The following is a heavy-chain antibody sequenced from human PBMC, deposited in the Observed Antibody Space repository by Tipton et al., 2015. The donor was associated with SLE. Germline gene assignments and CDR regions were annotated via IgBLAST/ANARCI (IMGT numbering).Heavy chain of an antibody. J-gene: IGHJ4*02. CDR2: IYHSGST. CDR3: ARDRIAAAGYFDY. V-gene: IGHV4-38-2*02. CDR1: GYSISSGYY. D-gene: IGHD6-13*01. Sequence: TLSLTCTVSGYSISSGYYWGWIRQPPGKGLEWIGSIYHSGSTYYNPSLKSRVTISVDTSKNQFSLKLSSVTAAGTAVYYCARDRIAAAGYFDYWGQGTLVTVSS.